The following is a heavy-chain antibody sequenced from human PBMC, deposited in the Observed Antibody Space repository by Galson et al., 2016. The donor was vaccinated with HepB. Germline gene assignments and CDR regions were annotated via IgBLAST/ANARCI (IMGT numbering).Heavy chain of an antibody. V-gene: IGHV3-23*01. CDR3: AKDRGIGYSYGYSSEYYGMDV. Sequence: SLRLSCAASGFTFNNYAMNWVRQAPGKGLEWVSAISGSGGYTYYAGSVKGRFTISRVNSKNTLYLQTDRLRVEDTAVYYCAKDRGIGYSYGYSSEYYGMDVWGPGTTVTVSS. D-gene: IGHD5-18*01. J-gene: IGHJ6*02. CDR1: GFTFNNYA. CDR2: ISGSGGYT.